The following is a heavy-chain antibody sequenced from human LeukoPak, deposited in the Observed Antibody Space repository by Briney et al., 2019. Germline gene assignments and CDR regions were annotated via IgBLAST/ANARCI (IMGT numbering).Heavy chain of an antibody. V-gene: IGHV1-69*13. Sequence: SVKVSCKASGGTFSSYAISWVRQVPGQGLEWMGGIIPIFGTANYAQKFQGRVTITADESTSTAYMELSSLRSEDTAVYYCARGDRRDIVVDILTDHYGMDVWGKGTTVTVSS. CDR2: IIPIFGTA. CDR1: GGTFSSYA. CDR3: ARGDRRDIVVDILTDHYGMDV. J-gene: IGHJ6*04. D-gene: IGHD2-2*01.